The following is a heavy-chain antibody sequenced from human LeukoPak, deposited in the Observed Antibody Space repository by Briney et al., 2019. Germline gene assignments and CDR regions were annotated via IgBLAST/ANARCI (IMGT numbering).Heavy chain of an antibody. CDR1: GFTFSSYA. V-gene: IGHV3-30-3*01. Sequence: GGSLRLSCAASGFTFSSYAMHWVRQAPGKGLEWVAVISYDGSNKYYADSVKGRFTISRDNSKNTLYLQMNSLRAEDTAVYYCARGNAMMVFDYWGQGTLVTVSS. CDR2: ISYDGSNK. CDR3: ARGNAMMVFDY. J-gene: IGHJ4*02. D-gene: IGHD3-22*01.